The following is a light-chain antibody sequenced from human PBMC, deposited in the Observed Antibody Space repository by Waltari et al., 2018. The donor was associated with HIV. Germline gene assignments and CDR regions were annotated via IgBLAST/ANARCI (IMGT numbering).Light chain of an antibody. CDR2: ANN. CDR1: SSNIGAGFE. Sequence: QSVLTQPPSLSGAPGQRVTISCPGSSSNIGAGFEVHWYQQLPGTAPKLLIYANNKRPSGVPDRFSGSKSGTSASLAITGLQAEDEADYYCQSYDSSLRGYAFGTGTKVSVL. CDR3: QSYDSSLRGYA. V-gene: IGLV1-40*01. J-gene: IGLJ1*01.